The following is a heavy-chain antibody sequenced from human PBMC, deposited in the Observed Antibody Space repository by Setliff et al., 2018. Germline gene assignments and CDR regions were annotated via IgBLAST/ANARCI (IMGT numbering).Heavy chain of an antibody. D-gene: IGHD7-27*01. CDR1: GFTFRSYA. Sequence: GGSLRLSCAASGFTFRSYAMGWVRQSPGKGLEWVSGIGTSDGDTYYGASVKGRFVISRDDSKNTLYLQMNSLRAEDTAVYYCARARGNWGPVDYWGQGTLVTVSS. CDR2: IGTSDGDT. J-gene: IGHJ4*02. V-gene: IGHV3-23*01. CDR3: ARARGNWGPVDY.